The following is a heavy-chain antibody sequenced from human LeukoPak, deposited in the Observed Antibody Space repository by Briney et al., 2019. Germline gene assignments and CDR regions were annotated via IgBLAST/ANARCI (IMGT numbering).Heavy chain of an antibody. V-gene: IGHV1-8*01. CDR3: ARGSGYDTDFYYYYGVDV. Sequence: ASVKVSCKASGYTFTSYDINWVRQATGQGLEWMGWMNPNSGNTGYAQKFQGRVTMTRNTSISTAYMELSSLRSEDTAVYYCARGSGYDTDFYYYYGVDVWGQGTTVTVSS. J-gene: IGHJ6*02. CDR2: MNPNSGNT. D-gene: IGHD5-12*01. CDR1: GYTFTSYD.